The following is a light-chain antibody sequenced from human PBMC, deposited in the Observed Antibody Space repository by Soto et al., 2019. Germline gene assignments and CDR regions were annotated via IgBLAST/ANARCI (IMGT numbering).Light chain of an antibody. V-gene: IGKV3-15*01. CDR3: QQYNKWPLFS. Sequence: EVVLTQSPATLSVSPGERATLSCRASQTVGTNLAWYQQRPGQAPRLLIYGASTRATGIPARFSGSGSGSEFTLTISSLESDDFAVYYCQQYNKWPLFSFGPGTRVDNK. CDR2: GAS. CDR1: QTVGTN. J-gene: IGKJ3*01.